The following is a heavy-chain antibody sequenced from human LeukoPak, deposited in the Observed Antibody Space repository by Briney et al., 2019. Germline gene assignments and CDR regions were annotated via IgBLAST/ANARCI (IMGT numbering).Heavy chain of an antibody. D-gene: IGHD5-18*01. J-gene: IGHJ6*02. CDR2: IYYSGST. Sequence: KTSETLSLTCTVSGGSISTYYWSWMRQPPGRGLEWIGYIYYSGSTNHNPSLQSRVTISVDTSKNQFSLKLSSVTAADTAVYYCARCRGYSYGSYYYYYGMDVWGQGTTVTVSS. V-gene: IGHV4-59*12. CDR3: ARCRGYSYGSYYYYYGMDV. CDR1: GGSISTYY.